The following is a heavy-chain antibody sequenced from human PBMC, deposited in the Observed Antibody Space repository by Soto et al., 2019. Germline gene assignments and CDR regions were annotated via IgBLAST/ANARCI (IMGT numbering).Heavy chain of an antibody. D-gene: IGHD3-22*01. CDR3: ARDSDYYDSSGYYGAFDI. Sequence: SETLSLTCTVSGCSISSYYWSWIRQPPGKGLEWIGYIYYSGSTNYNPSLKSRVTISVDTSKNQFSLKLSSVTAADTAVYYCARDSDYYDSSGYYGAFDIWGQGTMVT. V-gene: IGHV4-59*01. J-gene: IGHJ3*02. CDR1: GCSISSYY. CDR2: IYYSGST.